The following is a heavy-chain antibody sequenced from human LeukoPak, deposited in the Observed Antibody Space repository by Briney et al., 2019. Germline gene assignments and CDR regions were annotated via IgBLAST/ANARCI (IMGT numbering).Heavy chain of an antibody. V-gene: IGHV4-61*02. Sequence: PSETLSLTCTVSGGSISSGSYYWSWIRQPAGKGLEWIGRIYTSGSTNYNPSLKSRVTISVDTSKNQFSLKLSSVTAADTAVYYCAREGTYYYGSGSPFHYYYYYMDVWGKGTTVTISS. CDR3: AREGTYYYGSGSPFHYYYYYMDV. D-gene: IGHD3-10*01. CDR1: GGSISSGSYY. CDR2: IYTSGST. J-gene: IGHJ6*03.